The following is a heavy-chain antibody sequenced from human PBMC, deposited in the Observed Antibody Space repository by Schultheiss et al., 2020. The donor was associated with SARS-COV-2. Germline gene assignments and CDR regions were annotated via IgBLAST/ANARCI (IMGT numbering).Heavy chain of an antibody. CDR1: GFTFSSYG. J-gene: IGHJ4*02. D-gene: IGHD1-26*01. CDR2: ISGAGGGST. V-gene: IGHV3-23*01. CDR3: ATPPTSGSVSEY. Sequence: GGSLRLSCAASGFTFSSYGMHWVRQATGKGLEWVSAISGAGGGSTNYADSVRGRFTISRDDSKNSLYLQMNSLKTEDTAVYYCATPPTSGSVSEYWGQGTLVTVSS.